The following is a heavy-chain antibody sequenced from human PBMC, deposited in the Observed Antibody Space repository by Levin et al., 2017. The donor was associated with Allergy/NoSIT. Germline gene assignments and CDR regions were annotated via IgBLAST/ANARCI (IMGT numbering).Heavy chain of an antibody. CDR2: ISSSSSTI. CDR3: ARERYDILTGYYNYWYFDL. V-gene: IGHV3-48*01. D-gene: IGHD3-9*01. CDR1: GFTFSSYS. J-gene: IGHJ2*01. Sequence: GGSLRLSCAASGFTFSSYSMNWVRQAPGKGLEWVSYISSSSSTIYYADSVKGRFTISRDNAKNSLYLQMNSLRAEDTAVYYCARERYDILTGYYNYWYFDLWGRGTLVTVSS.